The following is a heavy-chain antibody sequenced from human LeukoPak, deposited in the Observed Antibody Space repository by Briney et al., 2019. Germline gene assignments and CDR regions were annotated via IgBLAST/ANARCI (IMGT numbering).Heavy chain of an antibody. D-gene: IGHD2-2*01. J-gene: IGHJ2*01. V-gene: IGHV4-39*07. CDR2: IYYSGDT. CDR1: GGSISSDSYH. Sequence: SETLSLTCTVSGGSISSDSYHWGWIRQPPGKGLEWIGSIYYSGDTNYNPSLKSRVTMSVVTSKNQFSLKLRSVTAADTAVYYCARYCSSTSPIRYFDLWGRGTLVTVSS. CDR3: ARYCSSTSPIRYFDL.